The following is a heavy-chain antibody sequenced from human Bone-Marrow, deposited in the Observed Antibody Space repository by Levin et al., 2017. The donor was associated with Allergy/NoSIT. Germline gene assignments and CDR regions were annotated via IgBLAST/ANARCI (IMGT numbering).Heavy chain of an antibody. CDR3: ARDLPESYYTFDI. D-gene: IGHD1-26*01. CDR2: ISKTGNT. Sequence: SQTLSLTCTVSGASISSHFWSWVRQPPGKGLEWIGYISKTGNTNSNPSLKSRVTISADTSKNQFSLTLSSVTASDTALYYCARDLPESYYTFDIWGQGTMVTVSS. J-gene: IGHJ3*02. V-gene: IGHV4-59*11. CDR1: GASISSHF.